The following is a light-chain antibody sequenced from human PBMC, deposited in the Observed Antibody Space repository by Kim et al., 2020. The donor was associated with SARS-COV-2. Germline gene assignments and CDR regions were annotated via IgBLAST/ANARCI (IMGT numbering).Light chain of an antibody. Sequence: GQRVTISFSGSSSNIEKNYVYWYQQVPGTAPKVLIYGNNQRPSGVPDRFSGSKSGTSASLAISGLRSEDEADYYCAAWDDRLSGRVFGGGTKLTVL. CDR3: AAWDDRLSGRV. V-gene: IGLV1-47*01. CDR1: SSNIEKNY. CDR2: GNN. J-gene: IGLJ3*02.